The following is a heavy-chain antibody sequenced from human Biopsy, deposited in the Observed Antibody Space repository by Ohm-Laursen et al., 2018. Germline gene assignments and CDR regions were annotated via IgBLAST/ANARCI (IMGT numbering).Heavy chain of an antibody. CDR3: ARESALAGDFDS. CDR1: GGSISSGGSY. D-gene: IGHD6-19*01. CDR2: ISNIGST. J-gene: IGHJ4*02. V-gene: IGHV4-61*08. Sequence: SETLSLTCTVSGGSISSGGSYWSWIRQRPGKGLEWLGYISNIGSTNYNPSLKSRVTISVDTSKNHFSLKLTSVTAADTAVYYCARESALAGDFDSWDQGTLVTVSS.